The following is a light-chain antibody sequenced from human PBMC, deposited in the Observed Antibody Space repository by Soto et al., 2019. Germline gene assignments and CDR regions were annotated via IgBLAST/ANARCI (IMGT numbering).Light chain of an antibody. CDR1: QGISSY. CDR2: AAS. CDR3: QQYYSYPRT. Sequence: ALRMTQSPSSFSASTGDRVTITCRASQGISSYLAWYQQKPGKAPKLLIYAASTLPSGVPSRFSGSGSGTDFTLTISCLQSEDFATYYCQQYYSYPRTFGQGTKVEIK. J-gene: IGKJ1*01. V-gene: IGKV1-8*01.